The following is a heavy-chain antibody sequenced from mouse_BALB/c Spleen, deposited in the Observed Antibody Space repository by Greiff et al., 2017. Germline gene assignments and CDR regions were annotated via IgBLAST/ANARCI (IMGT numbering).Heavy chain of an antibody. CDR3: AREKTGGFAY. CDR1: GFTFSDYY. Sequence: EVQRVESGGGLVKPGGSLKLSCAASGFTFSDYYMYWVRQTPEKRLEWVATISDGGSYTYYPDSVKGRFTISRDNAKNNLYLQMSSLKSEDTAMYYCAREKTGGFAYWGQGTLVTVSA. V-gene: IGHV5-4*02. D-gene: IGHD4-1*01. J-gene: IGHJ3*01. CDR2: ISDGGSYT.